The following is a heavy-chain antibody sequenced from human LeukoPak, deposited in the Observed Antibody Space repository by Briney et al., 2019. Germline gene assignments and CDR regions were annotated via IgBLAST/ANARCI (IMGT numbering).Heavy chain of an antibody. CDR1: GFTFINYA. Sequence: PGGSLRLSCAASGFTFINYAMHWVRQAPGKGLEWVAVISYDGSNKYYADSVKGRFTISRDNSKNTLYLQMNSLRAEDTAVYYCAKKRGAARLGNYFDYWGQGTLVTVSS. CDR2: ISYDGSNK. J-gene: IGHJ4*02. CDR3: AKKRGAARLGNYFDY. V-gene: IGHV3-30-3*02. D-gene: IGHD6-6*01.